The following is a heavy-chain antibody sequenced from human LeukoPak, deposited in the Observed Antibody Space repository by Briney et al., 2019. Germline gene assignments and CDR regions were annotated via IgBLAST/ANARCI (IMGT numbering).Heavy chain of an antibody. CDR1: GFTLSSNY. D-gene: IGHD6-19*01. CDR2: IYSGGST. V-gene: IGHV3-53*01. Sequence: GGSLRLSCAASGFTLSSNYMSWVRQAPGKGLEWVSVIYSGGSTYYADSVKGRFTISRDNSKNTLYLQMYSLRAEDTAVYYCARAGRIAVAGYYYYGMDVWGKGTTVTVSS. CDR3: ARAGRIAVAGYYYYGMDV. J-gene: IGHJ6*04.